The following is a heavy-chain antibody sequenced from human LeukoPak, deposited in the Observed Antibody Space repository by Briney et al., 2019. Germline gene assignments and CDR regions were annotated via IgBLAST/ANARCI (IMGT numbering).Heavy chain of an antibody. CDR3: ARVVPEDYGDYRGSIDY. CDR2: INHSGSS. Sequence: SETLSLTCSVSGGFISGNTYFWAWIRQPPGKGMEWIGSINHSGSSHYNPSVKSRVTISIDTSKNQFSLKLSSVTAVDTAVYYCARVVPEDYGDYRGSIDYWGQGTLVTVSS. J-gene: IGHJ4*02. D-gene: IGHD4-17*01. V-gene: IGHV4-39*07. CDR1: GGFISGNTYF.